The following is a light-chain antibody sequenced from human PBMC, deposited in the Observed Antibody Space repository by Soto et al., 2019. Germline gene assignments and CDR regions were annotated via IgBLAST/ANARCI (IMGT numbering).Light chain of an antibody. Sequence: IQMTQSPSTLSASVGDTVTITCRASQSISVSLAWYQQKPGKAPNLLIYDASTLQGGVPSRFSGRGSGTEFTLPVTSLQPEDFATYFCQQYDKYSTFGHGTKVDI. CDR3: QQYDKYST. CDR1: QSISVS. CDR2: DAS. J-gene: IGKJ1*01. V-gene: IGKV1-5*01.